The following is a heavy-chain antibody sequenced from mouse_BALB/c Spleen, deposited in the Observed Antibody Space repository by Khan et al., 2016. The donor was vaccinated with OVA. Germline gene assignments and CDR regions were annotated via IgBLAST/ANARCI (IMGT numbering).Heavy chain of an antibody. CDR2: INPSNGYT. Sequence: QVQLQQPGAELARPGASVKMSCKAAGYTFTSYTMHWVKQRPGQGLEWIGYINPSNGYTNYNQKFKNKATLTADKSSSTAYMQLSSLTSEDSAVXFCSNAGTYYGNYAAWFAYWGQGTMVTVSS. CDR1: GYTFTSYT. D-gene: IGHD2-10*01. V-gene: IGHV1-4*01. CDR3: SNAGTYYGNYAAWFAY. J-gene: IGHJ3*01.